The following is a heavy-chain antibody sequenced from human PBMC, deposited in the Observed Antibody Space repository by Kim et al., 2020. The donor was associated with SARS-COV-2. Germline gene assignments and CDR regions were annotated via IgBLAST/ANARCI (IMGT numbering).Heavy chain of an antibody. D-gene: IGHD3-10*01. CDR1: GFTFDDYA. V-gene: IGHV3-9*01. CDR2: ISWNSGSI. J-gene: IGHJ4*02. Sequence: GGSLRLSCAASGFTFDDYAMYWVRQAPGKGLEWVSGISWNSGSIGYADSVKGRFTISRDNAKNSLYLQMNSLRAEDTALYYCAKALWFGESYFDYWGQGTLVTVSS. CDR3: AKALWFGESYFDY.